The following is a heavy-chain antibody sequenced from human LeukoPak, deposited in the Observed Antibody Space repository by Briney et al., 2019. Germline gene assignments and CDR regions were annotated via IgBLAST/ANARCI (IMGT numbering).Heavy chain of an antibody. CDR3: ARLVYSSGHFDY. Sequence: SETLSLTCTVSGGSISSYYWSWIRQPPGKGLEWIGYIYYSGSTNYNPSLKSRVTISVDTSKNQFSLKLSSVTAADTAVYYCARLVYSSGHFDYWGQGTLVTVSS. V-gene: IGHV4-59*08. D-gene: IGHD6-19*01. CDR1: GGSISSYY. CDR2: IYYSGST. J-gene: IGHJ4*02.